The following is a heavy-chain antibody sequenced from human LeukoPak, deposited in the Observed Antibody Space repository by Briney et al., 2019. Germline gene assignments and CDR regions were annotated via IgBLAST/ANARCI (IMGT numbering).Heavy chain of an antibody. CDR1: DGSFSSTIYY. D-gene: IGHD2/OR15-2a*01. J-gene: IGHJ6*03. CDR2: IYYSGKT. CDR3: ARAREYNFYENYYMDV. V-gene: IGHV4-39*07. Sequence: SETLSLTCTVPDGSFSSTIYYWGWIRQPPGKGLEWIATIYYSGKTYYNPSLTSRVTISINTSKSQLYLKVNSVTAADTAVYYCARAREYNFYENYYMDVWGKGTTVTVSS.